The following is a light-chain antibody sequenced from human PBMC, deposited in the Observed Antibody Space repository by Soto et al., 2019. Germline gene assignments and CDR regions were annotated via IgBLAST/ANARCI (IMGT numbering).Light chain of an antibody. Sequence: QSVLTQPPSASGTPGQRVTISCSGSSSNIGSNYVYWYQQLPGTAPKLLIYRKNQRPSGVPARFSGSKSGTSASLAISGLRSEDEADYYCAAWDDSLSGVVFGGGTKVTVL. V-gene: IGLV1-47*01. CDR2: RKN. CDR3: AAWDDSLSGVV. CDR1: SSNIGSNY. J-gene: IGLJ2*01.